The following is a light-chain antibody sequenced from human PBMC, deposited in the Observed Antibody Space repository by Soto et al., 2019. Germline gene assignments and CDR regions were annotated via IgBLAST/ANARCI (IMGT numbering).Light chain of an antibody. CDR3: SSYEGNNNLL. CDR1: SSDVGGYNY. CDR2: EVR. V-gene: IGLV2-8*01. J-gene: IGLJ2*01. Sequence: QSALTQPASVSGSPGQSITISCTGTSSDVGGYNYVSWYQQHPGKDPKLMIYEVRERPSWVHDRFSGSKSGNTASLTVSGLQAEDEADYYCSSYEGNNNLLFGGGTKLTVL.